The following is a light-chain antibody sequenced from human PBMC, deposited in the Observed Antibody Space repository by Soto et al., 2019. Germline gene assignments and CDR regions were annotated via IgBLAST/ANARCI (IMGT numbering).Light chain of an antibody. Sequence: DIQMTQSPSTLSASVEDRVTITCRASQSLDSWLAWYQQKPGKPPKLLIYKTSILEFGVPSRFSGSGSWTLFTLTISSLQPDDFATYYCQQYHSFSTFGQGTKVEIK. V-gene: IGKV1-5*03. CDR1: QSLDSW. CDR3: QQYHSFST. CDR2: KTS. J-gene: IGKJ1*01.